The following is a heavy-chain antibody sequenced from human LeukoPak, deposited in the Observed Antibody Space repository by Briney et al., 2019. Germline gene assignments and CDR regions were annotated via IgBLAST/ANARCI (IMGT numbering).Heavy chain of an antibody. CDR2: INPNSGGT. D-gene: IGHD1-26*01. J-gene: IGHJ4*02. V-gene: IGHV1-2*02. CDR1: GYTFTDYY. Sequence: ASVKVSCKASGYTFTDYYIHWVRQAPGQGLEWLGWINPNSGGTNYAQKFQGRVTVTRDTSIHTACMEVSRLRFDDTAVYSCATMGATNFDHWGQGTLVTVSS. CDR3: ATMGATNFDH.